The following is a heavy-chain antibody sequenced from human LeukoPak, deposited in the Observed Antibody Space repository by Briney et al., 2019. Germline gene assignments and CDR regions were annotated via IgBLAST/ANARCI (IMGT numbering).Heavy chain of an antibody. CDR3: ARGLWFGDYYYYYYMDV. CDR2: IYTSGST. D-gene: IGHD3-10*01. V-gene: IGHV4-61*02. Sequence: SETLSLTCTVSGGSISSGSYYWSWIRQPAGKGLEWIGLIYTSGSTNYNPSLKSRVTISVDTSKNQFSLKLSSVTAADTAVYYCARGLWFGDYYYYYYMDVWGKGTTVTISS. J-gene: IGHJ6*03. CDR1: GGSISSGSYY.